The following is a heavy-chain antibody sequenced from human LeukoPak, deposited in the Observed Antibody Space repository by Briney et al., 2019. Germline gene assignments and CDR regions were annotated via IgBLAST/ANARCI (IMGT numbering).Heavy chain of an antibody. V-gene: IGHV1-69*06. CDR3: ASSYYYDSSGYYGLVY. D-gene: IGHD3-22*01. J-gene: IGHJ4*02. CDR2: IIPIFGTA. Sequence: ASVKVSCKASGGTFSSYAISWVRQAPGQGLEWMGGIIPIFGTANYAQKFQGRVTITADKSTSTAYMELSSLRSEDTAVYYCASSYYYDSSGYYGLVYWGQGTLVTVSS. CDR1: GGTFSSYA.